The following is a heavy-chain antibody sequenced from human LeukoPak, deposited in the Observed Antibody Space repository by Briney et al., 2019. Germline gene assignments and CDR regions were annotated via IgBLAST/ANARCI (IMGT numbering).Heavy chain of an antibody. CDR2: VTDSGDKV. CDR3: ASSWYYYYGMDV. V-gene: IGHV3-23*01. D-gene: IGHD6-13*01. J-gene: IGHJ6*02. CDR1: GFTFSSYA. Sequence: GGSLRLSCAASGFTFSSYAMTWVRQAPGKGLERVSAVTDSGDKVFYADSVKGRFTISRDNSKNTLYLQMSSLRVEDTAVYYCASSWYYYYGMDVWGQGTTVTVSS.